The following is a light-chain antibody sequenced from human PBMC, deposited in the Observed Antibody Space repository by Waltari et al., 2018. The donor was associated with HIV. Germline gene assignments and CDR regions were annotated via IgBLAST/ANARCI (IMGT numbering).Light chain of an antibody. J-gene: IGKJ4*01. CDR3: QLCANLPLN. CDR2: DAP. Sequence: EIGFTQSPGTLSLSPGDRATLACRARQSVGNLIAWYQHNPVAAPRLLIHDAPIRATGFQARFSRSGSETDFTHTIGCLEPEDVPVYVCQLCANLPLNFGGGTKVEIK. V-gene: IGKV3-11*01. CDR1: QSVGNL.